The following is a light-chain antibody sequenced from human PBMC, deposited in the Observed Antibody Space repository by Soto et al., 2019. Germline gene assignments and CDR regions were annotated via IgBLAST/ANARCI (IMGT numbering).Light chain of an antibody. J-gene: IGLJ1*01. CDR2: EGS. Sequence: QSVLTQPASVSASPGQSITISCTGTSSDVESSNFVSWYQQHPGKAPKLIIYEGSRRPSGVSGRFSGSKSGNTASLTISWLQADDEADYYCCAFARSTTFYVFGTGTKVTVL. V-gene: IGLV2-23*01. CDR1: SSDVESSNF. CDR3: CAFARSTTFYV.